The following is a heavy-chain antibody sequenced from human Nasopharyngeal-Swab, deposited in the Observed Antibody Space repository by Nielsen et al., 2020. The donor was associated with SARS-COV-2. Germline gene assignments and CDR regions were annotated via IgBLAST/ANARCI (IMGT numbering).Heavy chain of an antibody. D-gene: IGHD6-6*01. CDR3: AREVRGIAARPYSDYYYGMDV. Sequence: WIRQPPGKGLEWIGYIYYSGSTNYNPSLKSRVTISVDTSKNQFSLKLSSVTAADTAVYYCAREVRGIAARPYSDYYYGMDVWGQGTTVTVS. V-gene: IGHV4-59*01. J-gene: IGHJ6*02. CDR2: IYYSGST.